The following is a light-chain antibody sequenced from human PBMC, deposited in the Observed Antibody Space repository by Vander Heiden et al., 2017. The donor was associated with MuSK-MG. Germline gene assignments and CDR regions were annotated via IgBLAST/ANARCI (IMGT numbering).Light chain of an antibody. V-gene: IGKV1-5*03. J-gene: IGKJ1*01. CDR2: WAS. Sequence: DIQMTQSPSTLSASVGDRVTITCRASQFVSRRLAWYQQKPGKAPKLLIYWASDLESGVPSRFSGSGSGTDFTLTTSSLQPDDFATYYCQQYYTSRTFGQGTKVEIK. CDR1: QFVSRR. CDR3: QQYYTSRT.